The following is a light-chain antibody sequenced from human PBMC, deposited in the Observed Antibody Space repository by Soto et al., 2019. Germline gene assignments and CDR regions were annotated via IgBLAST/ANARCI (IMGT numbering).Light chain of an antibody. CDR3: QQYASSPLT. CDR1: QSVSRSY. Sequence: EIVLTQSPGTLSLSPGEKATLSCKASQSVSRSYLAWYQQKPGQAPRLLIYGACTRATGIPDRFSGSGSGTDFTLTISRLEPEDFAVYYCQQYASSPLTFGGGNKVEIK. J-gene: IGKJ4*01. V-gene: IGKV3-20*01. CDR2: GAC.